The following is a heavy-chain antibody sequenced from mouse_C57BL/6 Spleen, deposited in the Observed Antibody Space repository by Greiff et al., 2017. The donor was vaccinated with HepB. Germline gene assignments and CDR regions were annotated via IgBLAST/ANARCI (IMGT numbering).Heavy chain of an antibody. CDR2: IHPNSGST. Sequence: VQLQQPGAELVKPGASVKLSCKASGYTFTSYWMHWVKQRPGQGLEWIGMIHPNSGSTNYNEKFKSKATLTVDKSSSTAYMQLSSLTSEDSAVYYCARGDMDGYYVFAYWGQGTLVTVSA. V-gene: IGHV1-64*01. CDR3: ARGDMDGYYVFAY. D-gene: IGHD2-3*01. J-gene: IGHJ3*01. CDR1: GYTFTSYW.